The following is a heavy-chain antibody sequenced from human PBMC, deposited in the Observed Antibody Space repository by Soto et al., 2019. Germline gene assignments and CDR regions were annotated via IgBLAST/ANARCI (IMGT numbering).Heavy chain of an antibody. V-gene: IGHV4-30-4*01. J-gene: IGHJ5*02. Sequence: QVQLQESGPGLVKPSQTLSLTCTVSGGSISSGDYYWSWIRQPPGKGLEWIGYIYYSGSTYYNPSLKSRVTISVDPSKNQSSLKLSSVTAADTAVYYCAREQQGFWSGYLPYNWFDPWGQGTLVTVSS. D-gene: IGHD3-3*01. CDR2: IYYSGST. CDR3: AREQQGFWSGYLPYNWFDP. CDR1: GGSISSGDYY.